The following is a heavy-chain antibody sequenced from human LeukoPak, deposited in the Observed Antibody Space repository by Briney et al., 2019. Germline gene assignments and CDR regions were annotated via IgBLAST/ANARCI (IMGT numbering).Heavy chain of an antibody. J-gene: IGHJ1*01. CDR2: ISSSSSYI. CDR1: GFTFSSYS. Sequence: GGSLRLSCAASGFTFSSYSMNWVRQAPGKGLEWVSSISSSSSYIYYADSVKGRFTISIDNAKNSLYLQMNSLRAEDTAVYYCARDSYYDSSGYYYWPEYFQHWGQGTLVTVSS. V-gene: IGHV3-21*01. CDR3: ARDSYYDSSGYYYWPEYFQH. D-gene: IGHD3-22*01.